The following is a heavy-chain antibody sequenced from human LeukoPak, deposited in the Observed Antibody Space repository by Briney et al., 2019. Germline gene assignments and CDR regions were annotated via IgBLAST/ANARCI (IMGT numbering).Heavy chain of an antibody. Sequence: SETLSLTCTVSGGSISSSAYYWGWIRQPRGKGLEWIGSIYFSGTTHYNPSLKSRVTISVDTSKNQFSLKLNSVTAADTSVYYCARHGNRFTVTFFDYWGQGALVTVSS. V-gene: IGHV4-39*01. J-gene: IGHJ4*02. CDR2: IYFSGTT. D-gene: IGHD4-17*01. CDR1: GGSISSSAYY. CDR3: ARHGNRFTVTFFDY.